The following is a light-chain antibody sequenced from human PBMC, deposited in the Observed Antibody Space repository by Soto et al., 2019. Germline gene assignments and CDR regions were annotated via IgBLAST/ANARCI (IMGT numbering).Light chain of an antibody. J-gene: IGKJ3*01. CDR3: QKYSSVPV. CDR2: AAS. V-gene: IGKV1-27*01. Sequence: DIQMTQSPTSLSASVGDRVTITCRASQDIRNFVAWYQQKPGTAPKLLIYAASTLQSGVPSRFSGSGSGTDFTITINRLQHEDVATYSCQKYSSVPVFGPGTKVEIK. CDR1: QDIRNF.